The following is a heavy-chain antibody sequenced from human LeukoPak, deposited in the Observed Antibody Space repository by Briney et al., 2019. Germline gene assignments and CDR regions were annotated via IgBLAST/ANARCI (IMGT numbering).Heavy chain of an antibody. D-gene: IGHD5-24*01. CDR3: ARARWYSCDY. CDR1: GFTFDDYA. Sequence: SLRLSCAASGFTFDDYAMHWVRQAPGEGLEWVSGINWNSNRISYADSVKGRFTISRDNAKNSLYLQMNSLRAEDTAVYYCARARWYSCDYWGQGTLVTVSS. J-gene: IGHJ4*02. V-gene: IGHV3-9*01. CDR2: INWNSNRI.